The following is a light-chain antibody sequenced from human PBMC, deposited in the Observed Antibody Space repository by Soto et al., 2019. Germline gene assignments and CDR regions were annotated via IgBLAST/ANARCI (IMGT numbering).Light chain of an antibody. CDR2: GNN. J-gene: IGLJ1*01. V-gene: IGLV1-44*01. CDR3: AAWDDSLNEYV. Sequence: QSVLTQAPSVSGTPGQRVTITCSGSSSNIGRNSVNWYQHLPGTAPKLLTHGNNHRPSGVPDRFSGSKSGTSASLAISGLQPEYEADYCCAAWDDSLNEYVFGAGTKVTVL. CDR1: SSNIGRNS.